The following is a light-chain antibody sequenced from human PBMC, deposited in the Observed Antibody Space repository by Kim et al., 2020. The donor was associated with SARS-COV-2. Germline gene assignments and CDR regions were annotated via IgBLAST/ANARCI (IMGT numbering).Light chain of an antibody. CDR3: NSRDSSGDLYL. J-gene: IGLJ1*01. CDR2: GKN. Sequence: SSELTQDPAVSVALGQTVTITCQGDSLRSYYAHWYQQKPGQAPILVTYGKNNRPSGIPDRFSCSNSGNTASLTITGAQAEDEADYYCNSRDSSGDLYLFGAGTKVTVL. CDR1: SLRSYY. V-gene: IGLV3-19*01.